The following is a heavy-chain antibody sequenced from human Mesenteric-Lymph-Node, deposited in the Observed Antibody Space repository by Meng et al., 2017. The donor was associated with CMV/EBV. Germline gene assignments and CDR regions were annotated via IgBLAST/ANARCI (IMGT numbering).Heavy chain of an antibody. D-gene: IGHD3-16*01. J-gene: IGHJ4*02. CDR1: GFTFSRFT. CDR3: ARDSQAGGLRLYFDS. CDR2: ISNVGSND. Sequence: GESLKISCAASGFTFSRFTMYWVRQTPGRGLEWVALISNVGSNDYYADSVKGRFTISRDNFRSTLSLQMNSLRVEDTAVYYCARDSQAGGLRLYFDSWGQGTLVTVSS. V-gene: IGHV3-30-3*01.